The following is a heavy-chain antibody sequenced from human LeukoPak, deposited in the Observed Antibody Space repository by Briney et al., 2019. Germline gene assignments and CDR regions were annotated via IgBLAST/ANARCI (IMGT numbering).Heavy chain of an antibody. V-gene: IGHV3-74*01. D-gene: IGHD3-10*01. Sequence: GGSLRLSCAASGFTFSSYWMHWVRQAPGKGLVWVSGINTDGSTTNYADSVKGRFTISRDNAKNTLYLQMNSLRAEDTAVYYCAALGAYVGTGYWGQGTLVTVSS. CDR3: AALGAYVGTGY. CDR2: INTDGSTT. CDR1: GFTFSSYW. J-gene: IGHJ4*02.